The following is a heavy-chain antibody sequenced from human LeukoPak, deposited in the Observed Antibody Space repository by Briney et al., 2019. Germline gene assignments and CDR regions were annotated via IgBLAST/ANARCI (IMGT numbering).Heavy chain of an antibody. CDR3: AKQRSEVVVAATNY. V-gene: IGHV3-23*01. CDR1: GFTVSSNY. CDR2: ISGSGDST. J-gene: IGHJ4*02. D-gene: IGHD2-15*01. Sequence: GGSLRLSCAASGFTVSSNYMSWVRQAPGKGLEWVSTISGSGDSTYFADSVKGRFTISRDNSKNTLYLQMDCLRAEDTAVYYCAKQRSEVVVAATNYWGQGTLVTVSS.